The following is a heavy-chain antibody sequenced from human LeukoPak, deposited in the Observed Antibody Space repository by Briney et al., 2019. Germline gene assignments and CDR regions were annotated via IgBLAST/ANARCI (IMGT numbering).Heavy chain of an antibody. CDR3: ARAPGSLVSIAARPYYFDF. V-gene: IGHV3-23*01. CDR2: INGAGDAT. J-gene: IGHJ4*02. D-gene: IGHD6-6*01. Sequence: GGSLRLSCAASGLTFSNYAMTWVRQAPGKGLEWVSVINGAGDATYYADPVKGRVAISRDHSNNTLVQQINSLRDEDTAVYYCARAPGSLVSIAARPYYFDFWGQGSLVTVSA. CDR1: GLTFSNYA.